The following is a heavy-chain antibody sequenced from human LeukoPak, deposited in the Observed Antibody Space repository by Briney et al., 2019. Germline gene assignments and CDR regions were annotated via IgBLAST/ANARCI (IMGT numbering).Heavy chain of an antibody. J-gene: IGHJ4*01. Sequence: GRSVRLSCAASGFTFRNYYMHWVRQAPGKGLEWVAVISLDGNNEYYADSVKGRFSLSRDNSMNTLYLQLNSLRTEDTAMYYCARDLSGHWTYDYWGQGTLVTVSS. CDR1: GFTFRNYY. CDR2: ISLDGNNE. CDR3: ARDLSGHWTYDY. V-gene: IGHV3-30-3*01. D-gene: IGHD1-1*01.